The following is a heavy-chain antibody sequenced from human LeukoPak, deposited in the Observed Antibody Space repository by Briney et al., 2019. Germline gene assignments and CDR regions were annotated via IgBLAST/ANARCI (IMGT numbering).Heavy chain of an antibody. CDR1: GGSISSSNW. V-gene: IGHV4-4*02. CDR3: ARDNGGSYRGAFDI. CDR2: IYHSGST. Sequence: PSGTLSLTCAVSGGSISSSNWWSWVRQPPGKGLEWIGEIYHSGSTNYNPSLKSRVTISVDKSKNQFSLKLSSVTAADTAVYYCARDNGGSYRGAFDIWGQGTMVTVSS. D-gene: IGHD1-26*01. J-gene: IGHJ3*02.